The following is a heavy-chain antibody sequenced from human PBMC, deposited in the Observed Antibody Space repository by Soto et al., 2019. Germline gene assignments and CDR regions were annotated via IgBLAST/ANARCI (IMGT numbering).Heavy chain of an antibody. J-gene: IGHJ5*02. D-gene: IGHD3-22*01. V-gene: IGHV4-4*02. Sequence: VQLQESGPGLVKPSGTLSLTCTVSGGSISTTNWWSWVRQSPGKGLEWIGEILHIGSTNYNPSLNSRVTISIDKSKNQFSLRLSSVTAADTAVYYRASGFDSDGLYNGGHPWGQGTLVSVSS. CDR2: ILHIGST. CDR1: GGSISTTNW. CDR3: ASGFDSDGLYNGGHP.